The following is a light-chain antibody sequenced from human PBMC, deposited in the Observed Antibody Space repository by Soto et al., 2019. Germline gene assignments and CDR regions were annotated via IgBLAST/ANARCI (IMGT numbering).Light chain of an antibody. Sequence: PGERAILSCRASQSVSTFLAWFQQKPGQPPRLLIYNASNRTTGIPARFSGSGSETDFTLTISSLEPEDFAVYYCQQRGDWPPITFGQGTRLEIK. CDR2: NAS. V-gene: IGKV3-11*01. J-gene: IGKJ5*01. CDR3: QQRGDWPPIT. CDR1: QSVSTF.